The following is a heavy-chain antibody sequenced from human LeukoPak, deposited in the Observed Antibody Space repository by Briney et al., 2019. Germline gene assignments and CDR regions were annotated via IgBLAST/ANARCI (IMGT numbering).Heavy chain of an antibody. J-gene: IGHJ4*02. D-gene: IGHD5-24*01. CDR2: ISSSSSYI. Sequence: GGSLRLSCAASGFTFSSYSMNWVRQAPGKELEWVSSISSSSSYIYYADSVKGRFTISRDNAKNSLYLQMNSLRAEDTAIYYCTRVGYIDEGIDYWGQGTLVTVSS. CDR1: GFTFSSYS. CDR3: TRVGYIDEGIDY. V-gene: IGHV3-21*01.